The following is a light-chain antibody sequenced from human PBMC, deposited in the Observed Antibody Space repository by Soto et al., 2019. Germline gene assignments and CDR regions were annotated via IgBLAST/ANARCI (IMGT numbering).Light chain of an antibody. Sequence: SVLTQPPAASGCPGQSVTIPCTGTSSDVGGYDHVSWYQQHPGKAPKLLIYEVTKRPAGVPDRFSGSKSGNTASLTVSGLQAEDEADYFCSSDAGNYNYVFGTGTKVTVL. CDR2: EVT. V-gene: IGLV2-8*01. CDR1: SSDVGGYDH. J-gene: IGLJ1*01. CDR3: SSDAGNYNYV.